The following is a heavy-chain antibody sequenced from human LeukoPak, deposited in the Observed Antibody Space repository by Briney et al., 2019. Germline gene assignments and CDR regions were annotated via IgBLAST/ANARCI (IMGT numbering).Heavy chain of an antibody. CDR3: ARDYSGSGSYGCFDP. Sequence: PGGSLRLSCAASGFTFSDYYMSWIRQAPGKGLEWVPYISSSGSTISYADSVNGRFTISRDNAKNSLYLQMNSLRAEDTAVYYCARDYSGSGSYGCFDPWGQGTLVTVSS. CDR1: GFTFSDYY. D-gene: IGHD3-10*01. V-gene: IGHV3-11*01. J-gene: IGHJ5*02. CDR2: ISSSGSTI.